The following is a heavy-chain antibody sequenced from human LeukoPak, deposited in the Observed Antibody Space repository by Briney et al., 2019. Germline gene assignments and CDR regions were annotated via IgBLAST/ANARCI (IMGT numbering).Heavy chain of an antibody. Sequence: SETLSLTCTVSVDSISNYYWSWIRQPPGKGLEWIGYFSSSGGTNYNPSLKSRVTISGDTSKNQFSLKMTSLTAADTALYYCAGSYTHWRLDPWGQGTLVLVSS. J-gene: IGHJ5*02. V-gene: IGHV4-59*01. CDR2: FSSSGGT. CDR1: VDSISNYY. D-gene: IGHD2-15*01. CDR3: AGSYTHWRLDP.